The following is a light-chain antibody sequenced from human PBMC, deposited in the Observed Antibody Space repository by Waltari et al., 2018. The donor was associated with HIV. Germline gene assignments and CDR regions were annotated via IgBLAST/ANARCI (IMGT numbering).Light chain of an antibody. CDR3: QQYFTTPLYT. CDR1: QSVFDTSDNKNH. J-gene: IGKJ2*01. Sequence: DFVLTQSPGSLAVSLGERATIDCKSSQSVFDTSDNKNHLAWYQQKPGQPPKLLIYSASTRESGVPDRFSGSVSETDFTLTISSLQAEDVAVYYCQQYFTTPLYTFGQGTKVEIK. V-gene: IGKV4-1*01. CDR2: SAS.